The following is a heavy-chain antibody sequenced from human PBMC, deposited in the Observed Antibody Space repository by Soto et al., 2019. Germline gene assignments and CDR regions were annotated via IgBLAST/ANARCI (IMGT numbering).Heavy chain of an antibody. J-gene: IGHJ6*03. CDR1: GYTFTSSD. CDR3: ARRPDYSYYYYYMDV. V-gene: IGHV1-8*01. Sequence: ASVKVSCKASGYTFTSSDINWVRQATGQGLEWMGWMNPNSGNTGYAQKFQGRVTMTRNTSISTAYMELSSLRSEDTAVYYCARRPDYSYYYYYMDVWGKGTTVTVSS. CDR2: MNPNSGNT. D-gene: IGHD4-4*01.